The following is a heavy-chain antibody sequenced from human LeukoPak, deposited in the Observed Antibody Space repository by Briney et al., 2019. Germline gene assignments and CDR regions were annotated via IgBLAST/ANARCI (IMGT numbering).Heavy chain of an antibody. V-gene: IGHV4-4*02. J-gene: IGHJ4*02. CDR1: GGSISRSNW. CDR2: IYHSGST. D-gene: IGHD3-10*01. Sequence: SGTLSLTCAVSGGSISRSNWWSWVRQPPGKGLEWIGEIYHSGSTNYNPSLKSRVTILVDKSKKQFSLKLSSVTAADTAVYYCARTIRGVILYCDHWGQGTLVTVSS. CDR3: ARTIRGVILYCDH.